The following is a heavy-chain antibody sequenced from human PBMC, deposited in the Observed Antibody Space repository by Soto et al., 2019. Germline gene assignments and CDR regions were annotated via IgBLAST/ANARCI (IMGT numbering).Heavy chain of an antibody. CDR1: RFTFSTYA. CDR2: ISGGGGDT. V-gene: IGHV3-23*01. D-gene: IGHD2-15*01. CDR3: AKSLFGGPDI. J-gene: IGHJ3*02. Sequence: GGSLRLSCAASRFTFSTYAMSWVRQAPGKGLEWVSGISGGGGDTSYADSVRGRFTCSRDNSKNTLYLQMNSLRAEDTALYYCAKSLFGGPDIWGQGAMVTVSS.